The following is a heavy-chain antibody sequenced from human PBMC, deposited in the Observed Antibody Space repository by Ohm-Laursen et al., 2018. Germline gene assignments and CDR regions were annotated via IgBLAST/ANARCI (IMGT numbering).Heavy chain of an antibody. CDR1: GGIFSSHA. CDR3: ASGTGGSFDF. V-gene: IGHV1-69*06. CDR2: IIPIYETR. D-gene: IGHD3/OR15-3a*01. J-gene: IGHJ4*02. Sequence: ESSVKVSCKASGGIFSSHAINWLRQAPGQRLEWMGGIIPIYETRNYAQKFQGRVTITADKSTSTAYMELSSLRSEDTAVFYCASGTGGSFDFWGQGTLVTVSS.